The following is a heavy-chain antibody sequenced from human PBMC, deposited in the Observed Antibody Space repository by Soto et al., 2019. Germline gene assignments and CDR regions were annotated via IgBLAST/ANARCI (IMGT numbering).Heavy chain of an antibody. D-gene: IGHD6-19*01. V-gene: IGHV1-69*13. CDR2: IIPIFGTA. CDR3: AKVRYSSPMGYYYGMDV. Sequence: SEKVSCKASRVAFSKFIVTWVRQAPGLGLEWVGGIIPIFGTANYAQKFQGRVTITADESTSTSYMEVNNLRSEDTAVYYCAKVRYSSPMGYYYGMDVWGQGTTVTVSS. CDR1: RVAFSKFI. J-gene: IGHJ6*02.